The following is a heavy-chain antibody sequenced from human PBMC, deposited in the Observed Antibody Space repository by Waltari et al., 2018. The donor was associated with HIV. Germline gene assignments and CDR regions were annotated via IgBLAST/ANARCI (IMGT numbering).Heavy chain of an antibody. CDR3: AKRQQLVRTGWFDP. CDR1: GFTFYNYA. D-gene: IGHD6-6*01. J-gene: IGHJ5*02. CDR2: IRGSGGST. V-gene: IGHV3-23*01. Sequence: EVQLLESGGGLVQPGGSLRLSCAASGFTFYNYAMSWVRQAPGKGVEWVSAIRGSGGSTYYADSVKGRFTISRDNSKNTLYLQMNSLRAEDTAVYYCAKRQQLVRTGWFDPWGQGTLVTVSS.